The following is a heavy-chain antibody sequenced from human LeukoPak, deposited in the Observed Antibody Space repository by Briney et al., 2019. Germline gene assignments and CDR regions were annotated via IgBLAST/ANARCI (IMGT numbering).Heavy chain of an antibody. Sequence: GGSLRLSCAASGFTFSSYGMHRVRQAPGKGLEWVAVIWYDGSNKYYADSVKGRFTISRDNSKNTLYLQMNSLRAEDTAVYYCARDGYCSSTSCFDYWGQGTLVTVSS. CDR1: GFTFSSYG. V-gene: IGHV3-33*01. CDR3: ARDGYCSSTSCFDY. J-gene: IGHJ4*02. CDR2: IWYDGSNK. D-gene: IGHD2-2*03.